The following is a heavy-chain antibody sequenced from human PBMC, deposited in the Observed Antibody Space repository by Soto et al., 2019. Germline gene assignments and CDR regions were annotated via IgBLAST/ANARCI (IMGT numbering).Heavy chain of an antibody. V-gene: IGHV4-31*03. CDR1: GGSISSGGCY. CDR3: ARGWASGWNDAFDI. Sequence: PSETLSLTCTVSGGSISSGGCYWSWIRQHPGKGLEWIGYIYYSGSTYYNPSLKSRVTISVDTSKNQFSLKLSSVTAADTAVYYCARGWASGWNDAFDIWGQGTMVTVSS. J-gene: IGHJ3*02. D-gene: IGHD6-19*01. CDR2: IYYSGST.